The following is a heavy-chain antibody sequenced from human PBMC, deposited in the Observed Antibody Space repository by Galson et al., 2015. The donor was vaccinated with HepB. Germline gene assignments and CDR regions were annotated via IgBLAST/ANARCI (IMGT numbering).Heavy chain of an antibody. D-gene: IGHD6-13*01. Sequence: QSGAEVKKPGASVKVSCKASGYTFTGYYMHWVRQAPGQGLEWMGWINPNSGGTNYAQKFQGWVTMTRDTSISTAYMELSRLRSDDTAVYYCARQLIATWGSYGMDVWGQGTTVTVSS. V-gene: IGHV1-2*04. J-gene: IGHJ6*02. CDR2: INPNSGGT. CDR1: GYTFTGYY. CDR3: ARQLIATWGSYGMDV.